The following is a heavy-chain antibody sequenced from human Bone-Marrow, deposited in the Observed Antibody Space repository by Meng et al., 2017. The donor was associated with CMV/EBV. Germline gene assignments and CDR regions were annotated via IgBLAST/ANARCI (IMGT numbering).Heavy chain of an antibody. Sequence: GESLKISCAASGFTFSDYYMSWIRQAPGKGLEWVSYISSSGSTIYYADSVKGRFTISRDNAKNSLYLQMNSLRAEDTAVYYCARSIAAHRPTDYWGQGTLVTVSS. V-gene: IGHV3-11*01. D-gene: IGHD6-6*01. CDR1: GFTFSDYY. CDR2: ISSSGSTI. CDR3: ARSIAAHRPTDY. J-gene: IGHJ4*02.